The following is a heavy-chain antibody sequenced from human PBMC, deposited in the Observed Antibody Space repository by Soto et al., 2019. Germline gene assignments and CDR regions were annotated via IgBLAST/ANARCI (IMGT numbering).Heavy chain of an antibody. CDR3: ARGDGYIFDY. CDR1: GYTFISYD. J-gene: IGHJ4*02. CDR2: MNPNTGDT. Sequence: QVQLVQSGAEVKKPGASVKVSCKASGYTFISYDINWVRQATGQGLEWMGWMNPNTGDTCYAQKFQGRVTMTRNTSKNTANLELSSLRSDDTAVYFCARGDGYIFDYWGQGTLVTVSS. V-gene: IGHV1-8*01. D-gene: IGHD5-12*01.